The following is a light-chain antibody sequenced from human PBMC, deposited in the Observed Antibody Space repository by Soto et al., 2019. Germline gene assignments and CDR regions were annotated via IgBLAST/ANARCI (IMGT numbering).Light chain of an antibody. CDR3: IQHNRLPYT. CDR1: QGIRSY. Sequence: DIQMTQSPSSLSASVGDRVTITCRASQGIRSYLGWYQQKPGKAPKRLIYAASGLQSGVPSRFSGSGSGTEFTLTVSSLQHEDFETYCSIQHNRLPYTCGQGPRLEIK. J-gene: IGKJ2*01. CDR2: AAS. V-gene: IGKV1-17*01.